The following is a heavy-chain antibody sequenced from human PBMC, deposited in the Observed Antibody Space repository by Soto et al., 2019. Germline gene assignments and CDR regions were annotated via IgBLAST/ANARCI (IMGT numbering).Heavy chain of an antibody. CDR1: SGSFIGYY. D-gene: IGHD6-6*01. V-gene: IGHV4-34*01. J-gene: IGHJ4*02. Sequence: SETLSLTCSLYSGSFIGYYWSWIRQPPGKGLEWIGEISQSGNTNYSPSLKSRVSISIDTSKKQFSLNLASVSAADTAVYYCARAPKVSGSSQTRPDFWGQGTLVTV. CDR2: ISQSGNT. CDR3: ARAPKVSGSSQTRPDF.